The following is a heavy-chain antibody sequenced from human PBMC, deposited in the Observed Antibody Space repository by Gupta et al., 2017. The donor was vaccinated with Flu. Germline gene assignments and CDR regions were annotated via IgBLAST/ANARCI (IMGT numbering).Heavy chain of an antibody. CDR1: GFTFSNYA. CDR2: ISGRGDRT. CDR3: AKGAAARPAIAAAGTLFDY. J-gene: IGHJ4*02. D-gene: IGHD6-13*01. Sequence: EVHLLESGGGLVQPGGSLSLSCAASGFTFSNYAMSWVRQAPGKGLEWVSAISGRGDRTYDADSVKGRFTISRDNSRNTLYLQMGGLRAEDTAVYYCAKGAAARPAIAAAGTLFDYWGQGTLVTVSS. V-gene: IGHV3-23*01.